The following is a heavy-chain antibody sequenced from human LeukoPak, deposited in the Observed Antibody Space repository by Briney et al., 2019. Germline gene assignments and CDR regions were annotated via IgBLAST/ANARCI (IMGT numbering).Heavy chain of an antibody. V-gene: IGHV3-23*01. CDR1: GFTFSSYA. D-gene: IGHD3-22*01. Sequence: GGSLRLSCAASGFTFSSYAMSWVRQAPGKGLEWVSAISGSGGSTYYADSVKGRFTISRDNSKNTLYLQMDSLRAEDTAVYYCAKDLGRITMIVVVISAFDYWGQGTLVTVSS. CDR2: ISGSGGST. CDR3: AKDLGRITMIVVVISAFDY. J-gene: IGHJ4*02.